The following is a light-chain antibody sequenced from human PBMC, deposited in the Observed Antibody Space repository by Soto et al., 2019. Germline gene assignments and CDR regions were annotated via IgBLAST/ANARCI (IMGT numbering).Light chain of an antibody. V-gene: IGKV3-20*01. CDR1: QSVSSSY. CDR2: GAS. CDR3: QQYGSAPRLFT. Sequence: EIVLTQSPGTLSLSPGERATLSCRASQSVSSSYLAKYQQKPGQAPRLLIYGASSRATVIPDKFSRSGSGTEVTLTISRLEPEDFAVYYCQQYGSAPRLFTFGAGTKVDIQ. J-gene: IGKJ3*01.